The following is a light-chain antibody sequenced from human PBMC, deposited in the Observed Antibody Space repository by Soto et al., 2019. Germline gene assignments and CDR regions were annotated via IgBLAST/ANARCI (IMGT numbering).Light chain of an antibody. CDR1: SSNIGAGYD. CDR3: QSYDSRLSGFYV. Sequence: QSVLTQPPSVSGAPGQRVTISCTGSSSNIGAGYDVHWYQQLPGRAPKLLIYANSNRPSGVPDRFSGSRSGTSASLAITGLQAEDAADYSCQSYDSRLSGFYVFGTGTKLTVL. CDR2: ANS. J-gene: IGLJ1*01. V-gene: IGLV1-40*01.